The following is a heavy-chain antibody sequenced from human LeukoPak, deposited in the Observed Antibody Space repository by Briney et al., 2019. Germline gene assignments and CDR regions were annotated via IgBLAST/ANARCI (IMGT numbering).Heavy chain of an antibody. Sequence: SSVKVSCKASGGTFNSYALTWVRQAPGQGLEWMGRIIPILDITIYAQKFQGRVTITADKSTSTAYIGLSSLSSEDTAVYYCARDQGLIDPPPYGLDVWGQGTTVTVSS. CDR3: ARDQGLIDPPPYGLDV. CDR2: IIPILDIT. CDR1: GGTFNSYA. J-gene: IGHJ6*02. D-gene: IGHD3-16*01. V-gene: IGHV1-69*04.